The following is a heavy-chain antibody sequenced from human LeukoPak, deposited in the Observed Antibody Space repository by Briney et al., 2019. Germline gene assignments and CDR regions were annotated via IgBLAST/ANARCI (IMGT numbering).Heavy chain of an antibody. D-gene: IGHD3-3*01. J-gene: IGHJ4*02. CDR3: ARGLGVVPHYFDY. V-gene: IGHV4-34*01. Sequence: SETLSLTCAVYGGSFSDYSWTWIRQPPGKGLEWIGEINHSGGTNHNPSLMSRVIMSVDTSKNQISLKVSSVTAADTAVYYCARGLGVVPHYFDYWGQGTLVTVSS. CDR1: GGSFSDYS. CDR2: INHSGGT.